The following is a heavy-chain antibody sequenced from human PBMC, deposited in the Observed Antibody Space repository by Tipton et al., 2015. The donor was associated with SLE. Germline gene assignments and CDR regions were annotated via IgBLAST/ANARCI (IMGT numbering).Heavy chain of an antibody. D-gene: IGHD2-2*01. CDR1: GDSITSITRTNW. Sequence: TLSLTCTVSGDSITSITRTNWWSWVRQPPGKGLEWIGEIFHSGSTNYRPSLKSRVIISVDKSKNQFSLKLSTVTAADTAVYICARQAYLCSTTSCPMNPDAFDIWGQGTTVTVSS. J-gene: IGHJ3*02. CDR3: ARQAYLCSTTSCPMNPDAFDI. CDR2: IFHSGST. V-gene: IGHV4-4*01.